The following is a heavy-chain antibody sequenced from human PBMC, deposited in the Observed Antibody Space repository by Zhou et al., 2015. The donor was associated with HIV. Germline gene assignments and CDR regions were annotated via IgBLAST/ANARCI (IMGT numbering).Heavy chain of an antibody. V-gene: IGHV1-69*01. CDR3: ARDRSPLGRELPYDAFDI. CDR2: IIPIFGTA. J-gene: IGHJ3*02. Sequence: QVQLVQSGAEVKKPGSSVKVSCKASGGTFSSYAISWVRQAPGQGLEWMGGIIPIFGTANYAQKFQGRVTITADESTSTAYMELSSLRSEDTAVYYCARDRSPLGRELPYDAFDIWGQGTMVTVSS. D-gene: IGHD1-26*01. CDR1: GGTFSSYA.